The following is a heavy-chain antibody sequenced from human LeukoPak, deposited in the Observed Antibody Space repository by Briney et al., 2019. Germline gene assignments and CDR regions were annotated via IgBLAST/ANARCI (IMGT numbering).Heavy chain of an antibody. Sequence: GASVKVSCKASGYTFTSYDINWVRQATGQGLEWMGWMNPNSGNTGYAQKFQGRVTMTRNTSISTAYMELSSLRSEDTAVYHCARVFRRPGNRYVDYWGQGTLVTVSS. CDR2: MNPNSGNT. CDR1: GYTFTSYD. V-gene: IGHV1-8*01. CDR3: ARVFRRPGNRYVDY. D-gene: IGHD1-14*01. J-gene: IGHJ4*02.